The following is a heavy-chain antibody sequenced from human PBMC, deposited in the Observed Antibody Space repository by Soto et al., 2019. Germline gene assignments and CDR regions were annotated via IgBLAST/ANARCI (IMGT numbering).Heavy chain of an antibody. Sequence: PGGSLRLSCAASGFTFSSYAMHWVRQAPGKGLEWVAVISYDGSNKYYADSVKGRFTISRDNSKNTLYLQMNSLRAEDTAVYYCATAYCGGDCYTYHPLDYWGQGTLVTVSS. V-gene: IGHV3-30-3*01. CDR2: ISYDGSNK. CDR1: GFTFSSYA. D-gene: IGHD2-21*02. CDR3: ATAYCGGDCYTYHPLDY. J-gene: IGHJ4*02.